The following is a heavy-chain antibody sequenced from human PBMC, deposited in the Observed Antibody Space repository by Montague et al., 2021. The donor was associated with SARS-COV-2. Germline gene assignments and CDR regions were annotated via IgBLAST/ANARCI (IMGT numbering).Heavy chain of an antibody. V-gene: IGHV4-61*02. D-gene: IGHD3-9*01. CDR1: GGSISSGSYY. J-gene: IGHJ4*02. CDR2: IYTSGST. CDR3: ARESLHLTGYYNDYFDY. Sequence: TLSLTCTVSGGSISSGSYYWSWIRQPAGKGLEWIGRIYTSGSTNYNPSLKSQVTISVDTSKNQFSLKLSSVTAADTAVYYCARESLHLTGYYNDYFDYWGQGTLVTVSS.